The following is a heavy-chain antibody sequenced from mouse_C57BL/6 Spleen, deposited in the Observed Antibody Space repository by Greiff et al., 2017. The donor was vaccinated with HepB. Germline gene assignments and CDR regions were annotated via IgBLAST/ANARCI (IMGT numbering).Heavy chain of an antibody. CDR3: ARQKGLTFDY. Sequence: EVQRVESGGGLVKPGGSLKLSCAASGFTFSSYTMSWVRQTPEKRLEWVATISGGGGNTYYPDSVKGRFTISRDNAKNTLYLQMSSLRSEDTALYYCARQKGLTFDYWGQGTTLTVSS. D-gene: IGHD1-3*01. CDR2: ISGGGGNT. V-gene: IGHV5-9*01. J-gene: IGHJ2*01. CDR1: GFTFSSYT.